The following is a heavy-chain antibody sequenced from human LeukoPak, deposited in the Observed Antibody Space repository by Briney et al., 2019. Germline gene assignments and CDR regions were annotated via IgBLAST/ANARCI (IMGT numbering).Heavy chain of an antibody. CDR3: ARGNIAAAGTYDY. CDR1: GYTITSYD. V-gene: IGHV1-8*01. D-gene: IGHD6-13*01. J-gene: IGHJ4*02. Sequence: ASVKVSCKASGYTITSYDINWVRQATGQGLEWMGWMNPNSGNTGYAQKFQGRVTMTRNTSISTAYMELSSLRSEDTAVYYCARGNIAAAGTYDYWGQGTLVTVSS. CDR2: MNPNSGNT.